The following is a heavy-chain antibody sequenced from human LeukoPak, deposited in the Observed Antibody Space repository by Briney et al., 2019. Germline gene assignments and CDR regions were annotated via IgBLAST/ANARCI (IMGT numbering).Heavy chain of an antibody. J-gene: IGHJ4*02. CDR3: ARDSYCGGDCYSGRNFDY. D-gene: IGHD2-21*01. V-gene: IGHV1-18*01. CDR1: GYTFTSYG. Sequence: ASVKVSCKASGYTFTSYGISWVRQAPGQGLEWMGWISAYNGNTNYAQKLQGRVTMTTDTSTSTAYVELRSLRSDDTAVYYCARDSYCGGDCYSGRNFDYWGQGTLVTVSS. CDR2: ISAYNGNT.